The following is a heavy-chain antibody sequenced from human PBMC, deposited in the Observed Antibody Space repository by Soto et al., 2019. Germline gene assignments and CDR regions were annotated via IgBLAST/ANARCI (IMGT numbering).Heavy chain of an antibody. Sequence: PSETLSLTCTVSGGSISSGDYYWSWIRQPPGKGLEWIGYIYYSGSTYYNPSLKSRVTISVDTSKNQFSLKLSSVTAADTAVYYCARESPDRLGGYYYYGMDVWGKGTTVT. J-gene: IGHJ6*04. CDR3: ARESPDRLGGYYYYGMDV. CDR1: GGSISSGDYY. D-gene: IGHD3-9*01. V-gene: IGHV4-30-4*01. CDR2: IYYSGST.